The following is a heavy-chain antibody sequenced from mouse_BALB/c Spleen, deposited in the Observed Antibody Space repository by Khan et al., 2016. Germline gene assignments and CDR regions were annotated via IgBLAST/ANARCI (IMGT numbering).Heavy chain of an antibody. D-gene: IGHD1-1*01. V-gene: IGHV5-6-5*01. J-gene: IGHJ3*01. CDR2: ITSGGST. CDR3: ARRHYERFAY. Sequence: EVELVESGGGLVKPGGSLKVSCSASGFTLSNYAMSWVRQTPEKSLEWVASITSGGSTYYPDSMKGRFTISRDNARNILYLQMSSLRSEDMAMYYCARRHYERFAYWCQWTLVTVSA. CDR1: GFTLSNYA.